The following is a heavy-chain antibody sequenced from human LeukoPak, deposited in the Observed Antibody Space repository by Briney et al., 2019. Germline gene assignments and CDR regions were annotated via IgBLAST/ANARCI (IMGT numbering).Heavy chain of an antibody. J-gene: IGHJ4*02. CDR3: AKDYPDSGPHSY. CDR1: GFTFSDYY. V-gene: IGHV3-11*01. D-gene: IGHD1-26*01. Sequence: GGSLRLSCAASGFTFSDYYMSWIRQAPGKGLEWVSYISSSGSTIYYADSVKGRFTISRDNSKNTLYLQMNSLRAEDTAVYYCAKDYPDSGPHSYWGQGTLVTVSS. CDR2: ISSSGSTI.